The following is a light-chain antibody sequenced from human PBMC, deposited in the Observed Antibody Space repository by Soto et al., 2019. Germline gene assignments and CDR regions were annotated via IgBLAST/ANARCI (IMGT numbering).Light chain of an antibody. CDR2: DAS. CDR1: QGISSW. J-gene: IGKJ1*01. Sequence: DIQMTQSPSSVSEYVGDRVTTTCRASQGISSWLAGYQQKPGTAPKLLIYDASILQSGVPSRFSGSGSGTDFTLTISSLQPEDFAIYFCQQTDSFPWTFGQGTKVEIK. CDR3: QQTDSFPWT. V-gene: IGKV1-12*01.